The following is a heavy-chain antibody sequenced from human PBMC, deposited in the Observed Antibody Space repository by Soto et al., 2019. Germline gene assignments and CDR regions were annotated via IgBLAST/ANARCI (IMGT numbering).Heavy chain of an antibody. Sequence: SETLSLTCTVSGGSVSSGSYYWGWIRQPPGKGLEWIGYIYYSGSTNYNPSLKSRVTISVDTSKNQFSLKLSSVTAADTAVYYCARADIVVVPAAMMGENWFDPWGQGTLVTVSS. CDR1: GGSVSSGSYY. V-gene: IGHV4-61*01. CDR2: IYYSGST. J-gene: IGHJ5*02. D-gene: IGHD2-2*01. CDR3: ARADIVVVPAAMMGENWFDP.